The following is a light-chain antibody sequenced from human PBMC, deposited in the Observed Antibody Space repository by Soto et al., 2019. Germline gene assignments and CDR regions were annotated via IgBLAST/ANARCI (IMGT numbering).Light chain of an antibody. CDR3: QQADSLPLVT. V-gene: IGKV3-15*01. CDR1: ETVSSD. J-gene: IGKJ5*01. Sequence: EMVLTQSPGTLSLSPGDRAGLSCRASETVSSDFLAWYQQKPGQAPRLLIYDASTRATAIPARFSGSGSETEFTLTISSLQSEDFATYYCQQADSLPLVTFGQGTRLEI. CDR2: DAS.